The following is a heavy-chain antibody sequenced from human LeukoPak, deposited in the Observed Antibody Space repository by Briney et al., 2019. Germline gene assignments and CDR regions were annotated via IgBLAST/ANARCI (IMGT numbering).Heavy chain of an antibody. CDR3: ARDLTPYCGGDCYQIDY. J-gene: IGHJ4*02. D-gene: IGHD2-21*02. CDR1: GGTFSSYA. Sequence: ASAKVSCKASGGTFSSYAISWVRQAPGQGLEWMGGIIPIFGTANYAQRFQGRVTITADESTSTAYMELSSLRSEDTAVYYCARDLTPYCGGDCYQIDYWGQGTLVTVSS. CDR2: IIPIFGTA. V-gene: IGHV1-69*13.